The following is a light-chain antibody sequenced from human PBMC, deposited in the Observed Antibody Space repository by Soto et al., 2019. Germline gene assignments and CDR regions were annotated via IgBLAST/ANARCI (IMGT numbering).Light chain of an antibody. J-gene: IGKJ2*01. CDR1: QSVRGN. V-gene: IGKV3-15*01. CDR2: DAS. Sequence: EIVMTQSPATLSVSPGESATLSCRASQSVRGNLAWYHQKPGQAPRLLIYDASTRATGIPARFSGSGSGTEFTLTSSSLPSEDFVVYYCQQYNDWPPSTFGQGTKLEIK. CDR3: QQYNDWPPST.